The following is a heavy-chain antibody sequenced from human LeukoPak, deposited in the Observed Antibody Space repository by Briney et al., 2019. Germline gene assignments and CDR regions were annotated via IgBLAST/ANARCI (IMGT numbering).Heavy chain of an antibody. V-gene: IGHV1-69*05. CDR1: GGTFSSYA. J-gene: IGHJ6*03. Sequence: SVKVSCKASGGTFSSYAISWVRQAPGQGLEWMGGIIPIFGTANYAQKFQGRVTITTDESTSTAYMELSSLRSEDTAVYYCARAIFGPEGVYYMDVWGKGTTVTVSS. CDR2: IIPIFGTA. D-gene: IGHD3-3*01. CDR3: ARAIFGPEGVYYMDV.